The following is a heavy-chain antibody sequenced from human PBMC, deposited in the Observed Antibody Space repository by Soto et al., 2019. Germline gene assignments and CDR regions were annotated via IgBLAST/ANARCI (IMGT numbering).Heavy chain of an antibody. CDR1: GFSLSTSGVG. CDR2: IYWDDDK. Sequence: QITLKESGPTLVKPTQTLTLTCTFSGFSLSTSGVGVGWIRQPPGKALEWLALIYWDDDKRYSPSLKSRLTITKDTPKXXVXLXXTNMDPVDTATYYCAHSSPGYSYVPGWAVTGAFDIWGQGTMVTVSS. J-gene: IGHJ3*02. D-gene: IGHD5-18*01. V-gene: IGHV2-5*02. CDR3: AHSSPGYSYVPGWAVTGAFDI.